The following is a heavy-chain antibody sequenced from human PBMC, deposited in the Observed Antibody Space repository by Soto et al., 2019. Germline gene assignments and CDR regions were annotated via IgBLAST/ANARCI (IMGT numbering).Heavy chain of an antibody. Sequence: QVQLVQSGAEVKKPGSSVKVSCKASGGTFSSYTISWVRQAPGQGLVWMGRIIPILGIANYAQKFQGRVTITADKSTSTAYMELSSLRSEDTAVYYCARVGQQQLDYWGQGTLVTVSS. V-gene: IGHV1-69*02. CDR1: GGTFSSYT. D-gene: IGHD6-13*01. J-gene: IGHJ4*02. CDR3: ARVGQQQLDY. CDR2: IIPILGIA.